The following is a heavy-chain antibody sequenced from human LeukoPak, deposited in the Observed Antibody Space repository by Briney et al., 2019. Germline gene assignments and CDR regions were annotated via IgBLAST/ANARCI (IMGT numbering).Heavy chain of an antibody. D-gene: IGHD2-2*01. CDR1: GFSFSRYT. CDR2: IDLSGSTI. CDR3: ATSFLVPRNLFAA. Sequence: GRCLRLSCAASGFSFSRYTINWVSQAPGKGLEWNSYIDLSGSTIKYADSVKGRFTLSTAQAKNSLYLQTDSLTTQDMAVTYCATSFLVPRNLFAAWGEATLVTLSS. J-gene: IGHJ5*02. V-gene: IGHV3-48*01.